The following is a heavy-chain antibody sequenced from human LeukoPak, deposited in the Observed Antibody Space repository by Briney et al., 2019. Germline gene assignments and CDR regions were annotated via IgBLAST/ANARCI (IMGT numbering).Heavy chain of an antibody. CDR3: ARGSSSSWYVHYFDY. D-gene: IGHD6-13*01. CDR1: EFTFSSYS. Sequence: GGSLRLSCAASEFTFSSYSMNWVRQAPGKGLEWVSYISTSSSTIYYADSVKGRFTISRDNAKNSLYLQMNSLRAEDTAVYYCARGSSSSWYVHYFDYWVQGTLVTVSS. J-gene: IGHJ4*02. CDR2: ISTSSSTI. V-gene: IGHV3-48*01.